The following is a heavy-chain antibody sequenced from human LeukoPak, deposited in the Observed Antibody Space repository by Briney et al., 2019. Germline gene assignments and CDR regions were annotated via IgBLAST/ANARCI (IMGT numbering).Heavy chain of an antibody. J-gene: IGHJ4*02. CDR2: MYTSGST. V-gene: IGHV4-61*02. CDR1: GGSISSGSYY. Sequence: KPSETLSLTCTVSGGSISSGSYYWTWIRQPAGKGLEWIGRMYTSGSTDYNPSLKSRPSISVDTSKNLFSLNLSSVTAADTAVYYCAREPRRVGEFYFDYWGQGILVTVSS. CDR3: AREPRRVGEFYFDY. D-gene: IGHD3-10*01.